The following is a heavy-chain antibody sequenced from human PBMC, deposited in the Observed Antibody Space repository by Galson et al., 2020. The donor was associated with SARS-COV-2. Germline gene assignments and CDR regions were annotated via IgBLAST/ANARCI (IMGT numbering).Heavy chain of an antibody. D-gene: IGHD3-16*01. CDR1: GGSISSSSYY. J-gene: IGHJ4*02. V-gene: IGHV4-39*01. Sequence: SETLSLTCTVSGGSISSSSYYWGWIRQPPGKGLEWLGSIYYSGSTYYNPSLKSRVTISVDTSKNQFSLKLSSVTAADTAVYYCARQAAMITFGGVMPGYFDYWGQGTLVTVSS. CDR3: ARQAAMITFGGVMPGYFDY. CDR2: IYYSGST.